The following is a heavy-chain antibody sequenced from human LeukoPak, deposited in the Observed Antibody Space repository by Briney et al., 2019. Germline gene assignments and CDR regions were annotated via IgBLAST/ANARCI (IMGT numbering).Heavy chain of an antibody. CDR3: ARVNRLGYCSSTSCYAH. D-gene: IGHD2-2*01. CDR2: IDPNNGDT. V-gene: IGHV1-2*02. CDR1: GYAFSENA. Sequence: ASVKVSCKASGYAFSENAIHWVRQARGQGLDWMGRIDPNNGDTYQGRVTMTRDTSISTAYMELRRLRSDDTALYYCARVNRLGYCSSTSCYAHWGQGTLVTVSS. J-gene: IGHJ4*02.